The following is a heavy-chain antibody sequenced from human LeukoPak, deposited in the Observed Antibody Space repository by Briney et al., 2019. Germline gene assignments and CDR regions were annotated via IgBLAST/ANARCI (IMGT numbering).Heavy chain of an antibody. J-gene: IGHJ4*02. V-gene: IGHV4-39*07. Sequence: SETLSLTCSVSGGSISSGSYYWAWIRQPPGKGLEWIASIYYNGRTYYNSSLKSRVTISRDTSKNQFSLRLSSVTAADTAVNYCARGAYFDCWGQGTLFTVSS. CDR1: GGSISSGSYY. CDR2: IYYNGRT. CDR3: ARGAYFDC. D-gene: IGHD3-16*01.